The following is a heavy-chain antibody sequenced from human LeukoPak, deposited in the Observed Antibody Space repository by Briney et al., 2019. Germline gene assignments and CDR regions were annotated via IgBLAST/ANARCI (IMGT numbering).Heavy chain of an antibody. CDR2: ISGSGGST. J-gene: IGHJ4*02. CDR1: GFTFSSNA. CDR3: TKDPGRSYSSGWDFDY. D-gene: IGHD6-19*01. Sequence: GGSLRLSCAASGFTFSSNAMSWVRQALGKGLEWVSAISGSGGSTYYADSVKGRFTISRDNSKNTLYLQMNSLRAEDTAVYYCTKDPGRSYSSGWDFDYWGQGTLVTVSS. V-gene: IGHV3-23*01.